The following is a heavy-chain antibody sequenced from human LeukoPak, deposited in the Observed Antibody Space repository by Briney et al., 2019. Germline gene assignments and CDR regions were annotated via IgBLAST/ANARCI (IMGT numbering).Heavy chain of an antibody. CDR3: AKADYDFWSGYLYYFDY. Sequence: PGGSLRLSCAASGLTFSSYAMSWVRQAPGKGLEWVSAISGSGGSTYYADSVKGRFTISRDNSKNTLYLQMNSLRAEDTAVYYCAKADYDFWSGYLYYFDYWGQGTLVTVSS. D-gene: IGHD3-3*01. CDR2: ISGSGGST. J-gene: IGHJ4*02. V-gene: IGHV3-23*01. CDR1: GLTFSSYA.